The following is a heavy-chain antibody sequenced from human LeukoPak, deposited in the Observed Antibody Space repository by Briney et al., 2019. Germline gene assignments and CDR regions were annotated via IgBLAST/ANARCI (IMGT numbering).Heavy chain of an antibody. CDR1: GFTFSSYG. CDR3: AKDTSIGKYCTNGVCSPFDY. D-gene: IGHD2-8*01. CDR2: ISGSGGTT. J-gene: IGHJ4*02. Sequence: PGGSLRLSCAASGFTFSSYGMSWVRQAPGKGLEWVSSISGSGGTTYYADSVKGRFTISRDNSRNTLYLQMISLRPEDTAVYYCAKDTSIGKYCTNGVCSPFDYWGQGTLVTVSS. V-gene: IGHV3-23*01.